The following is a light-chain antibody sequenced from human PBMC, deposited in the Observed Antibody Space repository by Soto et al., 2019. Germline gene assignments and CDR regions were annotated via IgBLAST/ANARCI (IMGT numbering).Light chain of an antibody. Sequence: SALTQPASLSGSPGQSITISCPGASSEVGTFKYVSWYQQHPGRAPKLMIYEVSNRPSGISNRFSGSKSAYTASLTISGLQSEDEAFYYCTSYTAGNTPPYVFGTGTKVTVL. J-gene: IGLJ1*01. CDR2: EVS. CDR1: SSEVGTFKY. V-gene: IGLV2-14*01. CDR3: TSYTAGNTPPYV.